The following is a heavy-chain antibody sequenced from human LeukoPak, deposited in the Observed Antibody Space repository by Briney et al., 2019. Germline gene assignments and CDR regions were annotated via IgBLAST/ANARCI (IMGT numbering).Heavy chain of an antibody. J-gene: IGHJ4*02. V-gene: IGHV1-18*01. CDR2: ISACNGNT. Sequence: ASVKVSCKASGYTFTSYGISWVRQAPGRGLEWMGWISACNGNTNYAQKLQGRVTMTTDTSTSTAYMELRSLRSDDTAVYYCARDSSSWYLDYWGQGTLVTVSS. CDR1: GYTFTSYG. CDR3: ARDSSSWYLDY. D-gene: IGHD6-13*01.